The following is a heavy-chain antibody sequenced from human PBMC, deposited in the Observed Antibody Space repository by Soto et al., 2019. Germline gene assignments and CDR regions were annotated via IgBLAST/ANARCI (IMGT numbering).Heavy chain of an antibody. D-gene: IGHD6-13*01. J-gene: IGHJ6*02. CDR3: ARVGIAAAYYYYGMDV. CDR2: IIPIFGTA. Sequence: SVKVSCKASGGTFSSYAISWVRQARGQGLEWMGGIIPIFGTANYAQKFQGRVTITADESTSTAYMELSSLRSEDTAVYYCARVGIAAAYYYYGMDVWGQGTTVTVSS. V-gene: IGHV1-69*13. CDR1: GGTFSSYA.